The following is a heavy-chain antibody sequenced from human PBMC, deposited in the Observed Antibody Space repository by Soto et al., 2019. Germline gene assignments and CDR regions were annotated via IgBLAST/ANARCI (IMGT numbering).Heavy chain of an antibody. V-gene: IGHV3-21*01. J-gene: IGHJ4*02. CDR3: ATGAYYYDSSGYYAY. Sequence: EVHLVESGGGLVKPGGSLRLSCAASGFTFSSDSMNLVRQAPGTGLEWVSSISSSRSYIYYADSVKGRFTISSDNANNSLYLQMKSLRAEDTAVYSCATGAYYYDSSGYYAYWGQGTLVTVSS. CDR2: ISSSRSYI. D-gene: IGHD3-22*01. CDR1: GFTFSSDS.